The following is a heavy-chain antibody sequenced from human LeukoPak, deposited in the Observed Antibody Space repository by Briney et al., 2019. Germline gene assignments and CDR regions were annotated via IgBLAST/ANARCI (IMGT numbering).Heavy chain of an antibody. CDR1: TFSFGDYA. V-gene: IGHV3-49*04. CDR2: IRSKAFGGTA. Sequence: SGGSLRLSCTASTFSFGDYAMSWVRQAPGKGLEWVGFIRSKAFGGTAEYAASVKGRFTISRDDSKSIAYLQMNSLKSEDTAVYYCTRAPYSYYVNLDYWGQGTLVTVSS. D-gene: IGHD4-11*01. CDR3: TRAPYSYYVNLDY. J-gene: IGHJ4*02.